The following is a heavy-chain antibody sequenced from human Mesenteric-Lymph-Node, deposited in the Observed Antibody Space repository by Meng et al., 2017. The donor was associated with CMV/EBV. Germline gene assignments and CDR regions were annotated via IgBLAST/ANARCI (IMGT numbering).Heavy chain of an antibody. Sequence: ASVKVSCKGSGYTFTGYYMHWVRQATGQGLEWMGWISAYNGNTNYAQELQGRVTMTTDTSTSTAYMELRSLRSDDTAVYYCAREPPERRLRFLEWLLSPEMDVWGQGTTVTVSS. CDR1: GYTFTGYY. CDR2: ISAYNGNT. J-gene: IGHJ6*02. V-gene: IGHV1-18*04. CDR3: AREPPERRLRFLEWLLSPEMDV. D-gene: IGHD3-3*01.